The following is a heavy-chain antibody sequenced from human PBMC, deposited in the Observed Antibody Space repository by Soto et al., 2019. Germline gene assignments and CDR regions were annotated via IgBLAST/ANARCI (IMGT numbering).Heavy chain of an antibody. J-gene: IGHJ5*02. V-gene: IGHV4-39*01. CDR1: GGSISSSSYY. CDR2: IYYSGST. D-gene: IGHD6-13*01. CDR3: ARAQQQAGIPNNWFDP. Sequence: QLQLQESGPGLVKPSETLSLTCTVSGGSISSSSYYWGWIRQPPGKGLEWIGSIYYSGSTYYNPSLKSRVTISVDTSKNQFSLKLSSVTAADTAVYYCARAQQQAGIPNNWFDPWGQGTLVTVSS.